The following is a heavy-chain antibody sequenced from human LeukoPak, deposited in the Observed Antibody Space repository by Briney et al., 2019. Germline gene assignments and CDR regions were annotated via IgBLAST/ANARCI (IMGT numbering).Heavy chain of an antibody. V-gene: IGHV4-30-4*08. Sequence: PSQTLSLTCTVSGGSISSGDYYWSSIRQPPGKGLEWIGYIYYSGSTYYNPSLKSRVTISVDTSKNQFSLKLSSVTAADTAVYYCARGVMGDRNDYFDYWGQGTLVTVSS. D-gene: IGHD3-16*01. CDR2: IYYSGST. CDR3: ARGVMGDRNDYFDY. CDR1: GGSISSGDYY. J-gene: IGHJ4*02.